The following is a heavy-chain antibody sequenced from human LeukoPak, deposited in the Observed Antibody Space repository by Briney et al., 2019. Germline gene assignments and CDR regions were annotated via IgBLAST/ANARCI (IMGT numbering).Heavy chain of an antibody. CDR3: VRDHNWASDY. V-gene: IGHV3-7*01. J-gene: IGHJ4*02. D-gene: IGHD1-20*01. CDR2: IKQDGSEK. CDR1: GFTFSSYW. Sequence: GGSLRLSWAVSGFTFSSYWMSWVRQAPGKGLEWVANIKQDGSEKYYLDSVKGRFTISRDNAKNSLYLQMNSLRAEDTALYYWVRDHNWASDYWGQGTLVTVSS.